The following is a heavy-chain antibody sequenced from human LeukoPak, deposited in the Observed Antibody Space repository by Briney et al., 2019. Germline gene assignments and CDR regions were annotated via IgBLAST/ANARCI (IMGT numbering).Heavy chain of an antibody. CDR1: GYTFTSYG. J-gene: IGHJ3*02. V-gene: IGHV1-18*01. Sequence: ASVKVSCKASGYTFTSYGISWVRQAPGQGLEWMGWISAYNGNTNYAQKLQGRVTMTEDTSTDTAYMELSSLRSEDTAVYYCATVPRYRDAFDIWGQGTMVTVSS. D-gene: IGHD1-14*01. CDR3: ATVPRYRDAFDI. CDR2: ISAYNGNT.